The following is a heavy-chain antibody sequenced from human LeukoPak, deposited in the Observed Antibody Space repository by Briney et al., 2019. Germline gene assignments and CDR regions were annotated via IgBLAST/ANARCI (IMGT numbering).Heavy chain of an antibody. CDR1: GFTFSSYA. Sequence: GGSLRLSCAASGFTFSSYAMSWVRQAPGKGLEWVSAISDSGGSTYYADSVKGRFTISRDNSKNTLYLQMNSLRAEDTAVYYCAKGVWYYDSSGYYFDYWGQGTLVTVSS. CDR3: AKGVWYYDSSGYYFDY. V-gene: IGHV3-23*01. J-gene: IGHJ4*02. D-gene: IGHD3-22*01. CDR2: ISDSGGST.